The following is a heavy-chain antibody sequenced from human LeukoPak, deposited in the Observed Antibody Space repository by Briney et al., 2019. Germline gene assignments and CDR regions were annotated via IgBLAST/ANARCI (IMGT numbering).Heavy chain of an antibody. CDR1: GFTFSSYG. CDR3: ATRITMVRGVYHAEVFDY. CDR2: ISGSGGST. J-gene: IGHJ4*02. D-gene: IGHD3-10*01. V-gene: IGHV3-23*01. Sequence: QAGGSLRLSCVASGFTFSSYGMSWVRQAPGKGLEWVSAISGSGGSTYYADSVKGRFTISRDNSKNTLYLQMNSLRAEDTAVYYCATRITMVRGVYHAEVFDYWGQGTLVTVSS.